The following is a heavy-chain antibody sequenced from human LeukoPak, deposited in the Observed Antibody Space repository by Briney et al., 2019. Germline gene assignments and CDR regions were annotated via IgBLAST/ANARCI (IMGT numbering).Heavy chain of an antibody. CDR1: GYTFTSYA. CDR3: ARDDGEVGDIVVVPAAPGDY. CDR2: INAGNGNT. V-gene: IGHV1-3*01. D-gene: IGHD2-2*01. Sequence: ASVKVSCKASGYTFTSYAMHWVRQAPGQRLEWMGWINAGNGNTKYSQKFQGRVIITRDTSASTTYMELSSLRSEDTAVYYCARDDGEVGDIVVVPAAPGDYWGQGTLVTVSS. J-gene: IGHJ4*02.